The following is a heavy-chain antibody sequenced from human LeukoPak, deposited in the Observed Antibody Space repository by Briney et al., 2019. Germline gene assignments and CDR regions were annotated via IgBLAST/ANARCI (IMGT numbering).Heavy chain of an antibody. D-gene: IGHD4-17*01. V-gene: IGHV3-21*01. CDR2: ISSSSSYI. CDR3: ARHPTVIFYWYFDL. J-gene: IGHJ2*01. CDR1: GFTVSSNY. Sequence: GGSLRLSCAASGFTVSSNYMNWVRQAPGKGLEWVSSISSSSSYIYYADSVKGRFTISRDNAKNSLYLQMNSLRAEDTAVYYCARHPTVIFYWYFDLWGRGTLVTVSS.